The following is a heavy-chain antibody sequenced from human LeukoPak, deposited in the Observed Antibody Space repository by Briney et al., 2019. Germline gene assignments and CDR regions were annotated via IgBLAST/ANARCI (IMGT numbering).Heavy chain of an antibody. J-gene: IGHJ4*02. D-gene: IGHD6-19*01. Sequence: PGGSLRLSCAAPGFTFRNYGMHWVRQAPGKGLEWVAVISYDGSHKYYADSVKGRFTISRDNSKDTLYLQMNSLRVEDTAVYYCAKGLEQWLVLDYWGQGTLVTVSS. V-gene: IGHV3-30*18. CDR2: ISYDGSHK. CDR3: AKGLEQWLVLDY. CDR1: GFTFRNYG.